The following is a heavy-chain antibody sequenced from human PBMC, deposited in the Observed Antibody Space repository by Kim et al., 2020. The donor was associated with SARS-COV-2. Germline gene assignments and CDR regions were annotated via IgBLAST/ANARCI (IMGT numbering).Heavy chain of an antibody. Sequence: AQKFQGRVTMTEDTSTDTAYMERSSLRSEDTAVYYCATIPAAIDYYYGMDVWGQGTTVTVSS. J-gene: IGHJ6*02. CDR3: ATIPAAIDYYYGMDV. V-gene: IGHV1-24*01. D-gene: IGHD2-2*01.